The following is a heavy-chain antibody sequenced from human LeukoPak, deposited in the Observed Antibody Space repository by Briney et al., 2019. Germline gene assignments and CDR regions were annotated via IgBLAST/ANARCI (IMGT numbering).Heavy chain of an antibody. CDR1: GFTFSTYW. J-gene: IGHJ6*02. V-gene: IGHV3-74*01. CDR3: ARGRYYAMDV. Sequence: PGGSLRLSCAASGFTFSTYWMHWVRRAPGKGLVWVSRINADGSGITYADSVKGRFTISRENAMNTMSLQMNSLRAEDTAVYYCARGRYYAMDVWGQGTTVTVSS. CDR2: INADGSGI.